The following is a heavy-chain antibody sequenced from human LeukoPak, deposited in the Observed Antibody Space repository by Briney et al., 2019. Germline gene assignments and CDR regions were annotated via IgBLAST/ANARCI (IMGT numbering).Heavy chain of an antibody. J-gene: IGHJ4*02. CDR1: GFTFSSTY. D-gene: IGHD2-15*01. CDR2: TEGGTT. Sequence: GGSLRLSCAASGFTFSSTYMSWVRQAPGKRLEWICRTEGGTTDYGPSVKGRFSISRDNAKNTLHLQMNSLKSADTAVYYCTTYEGVDWGQGILVTVSS. V-gene: IGHV3-15*01. CDR3: TTYEGVD.